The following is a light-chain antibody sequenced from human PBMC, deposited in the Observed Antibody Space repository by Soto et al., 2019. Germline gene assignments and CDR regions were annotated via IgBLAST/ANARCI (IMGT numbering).Light chain of an antibody. CDR2: TVT. J-gene: IGLJ1*01. CDR1: SSVIGGYNY. Sequence: QSALTQPRSVSGSPGQSVTISCTGTSSVIGGYNYVSWYQQHPGKAPKLMIYTVTKRPSGVPDRFSGSKSDNTASLTISGLQAYDEADSYCCSYAGSSSYVFGTGTKVTVL. V-gene: IGLV2-11*01. CDR3: CSYAGSSSYV.